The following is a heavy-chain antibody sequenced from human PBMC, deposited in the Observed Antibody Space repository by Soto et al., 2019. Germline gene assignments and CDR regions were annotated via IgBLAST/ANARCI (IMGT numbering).Heavy chain of an antibody. J-gene: IGHJ4*02. CDR2: IYYIGST. CDR3: ARRYGGNFGY. V-gene: IGHV4-59*01. D-gene: IGHD1-26*01. Sequence: PSETLSLTCTVSGGSISSYYWSWIRQPPGKGLEWIGYIYYIGSTNYNPSLKSRVTISVDTSKNQFSLKLSSVTAADTAVYYCARRYGGNFGYWGQGTLVTVSS. CDR1: GGSISSYY.